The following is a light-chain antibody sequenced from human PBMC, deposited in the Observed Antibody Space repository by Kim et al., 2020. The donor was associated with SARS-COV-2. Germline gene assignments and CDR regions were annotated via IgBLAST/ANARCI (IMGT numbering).Light chain of an antibody. J-gene: IGLJ3*02. CDR1: GCKIGAGDT. CDR2: ANV. CDR3: QCYDSSRGSWV. Sequence: RVKISCTGSGCKIGAGDTVHWYQQHPGTTPKLLIYANVNRPSGVADRFSGSQSGTAASLAITRLQPEDDADYYCQCYDSSRGSWVFGGGTKLTVL. V-gene: IGLV1-40*01.